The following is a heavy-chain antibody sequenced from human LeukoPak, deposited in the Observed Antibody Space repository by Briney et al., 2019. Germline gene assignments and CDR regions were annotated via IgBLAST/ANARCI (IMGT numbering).Heavy chain of an antibody. CDR2: INPNSGGT. V-gene: IGHV1-2*02. J-gene: IGHJ4*02. CDR3: ARELNYDSSGYYFDY. D-gene: IGHD3-22*01. CDR1: GFTFTDEY. Sequence: GASVKVSCKSSGFTFTDEYIHWVRQAPGQGLEWMGWINPNSGGTNYAQKFQGRVTMTRDTSISTAYMELSRLRSDDTVVYYCARELNYDSSGYYFDYWGQGTLVTVSS.